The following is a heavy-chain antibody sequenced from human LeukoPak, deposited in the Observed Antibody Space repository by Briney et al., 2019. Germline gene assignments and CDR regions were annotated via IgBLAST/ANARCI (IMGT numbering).Heavy chain of an antibody. CDR2: ISSSSSTI. J-gene: IGHJ6*02. V-gene: IGHV3-48*01. D-gene: IGHD3-10*01. CDR1: GFTFSSYS. Sequence: PGGSLRLSCAASGFTFSSYSMNWVRQAPGKGLEWVSYISSSSSTIYYADSVKGRFTISRDNAKNSLYLQMNSLRAEDTAVYYCARGDNYCGSGPTQSYGMDVWGQGTTVTVSS. CDR3: ARGDNYCGSGPTQSYGMDV.